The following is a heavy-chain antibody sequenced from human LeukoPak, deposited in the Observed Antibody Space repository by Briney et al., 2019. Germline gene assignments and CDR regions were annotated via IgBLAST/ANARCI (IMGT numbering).Heavy chain of an antibody. V-gene: IGHV3-30*02. Sequence: PGGSLRLPCAASGFTFSSYGMHWVRQAPGKGLEWVAFIRYDGTNKYYADSVKGRFTISRDNSKNTMYLQMNSLRAEDTAVYFCATGRDTAMVRLDYWGQGTLVTVSS. D-gene: IGHD5-18*01. CDR2: IRYDGTNK. CDR3: ATGRDTAMVRLDY. CDR1: GFTFSSYG. J-gene: IGHJ4*02.